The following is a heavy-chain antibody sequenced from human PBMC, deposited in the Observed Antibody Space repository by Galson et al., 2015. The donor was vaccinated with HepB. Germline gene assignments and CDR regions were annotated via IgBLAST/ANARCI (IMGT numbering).Heavy chain of an antibody. V-gene: IGHV5-51*01. CDR3: ARQEWIQLSADAFDI. Sequence: QSGAEVKKPGESLKISCKGSGYSFTSYWIGWVRQMPGKGLEWMGIIYPGDSDTRYSPSFQGQVTISADKSISTAYLQWSSLKASDTAMYYCARQEWIQLSADAFDIWGQGTMVTVSS. J-gene: IGHJ3*02. D-gene: IGHD5-18*01. CDR2: IYPGDSDT. CDR1: GYSFTSYW.